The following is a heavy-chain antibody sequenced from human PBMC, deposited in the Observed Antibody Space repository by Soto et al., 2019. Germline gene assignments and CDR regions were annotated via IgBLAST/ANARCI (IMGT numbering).Heavy chain of an antibody. CDR1: GCSISSYS. Sequence: PSDNLSHTSTVSGCSISSYSWIWIRQLPGKGLEWIWYIYYSGSTNYNPSLKSRVTISVDTSKNQFSLRLSSVTAADTAVYYCARTDYYYDVSGYAPDAFDIGGQGTMVT. V-gene: IGHV4-59*07. D-gene: IGHD3-22*01. CDR3: ARTDYYYDVSGYAPDAFDI. CDR2: IYYSGST. J-gene: IGHJ3*02.